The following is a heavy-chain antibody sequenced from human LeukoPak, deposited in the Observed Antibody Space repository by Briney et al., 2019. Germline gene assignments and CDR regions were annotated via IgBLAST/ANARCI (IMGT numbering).Heavy chain of an antibody. CDR1: GFTFSSYW. D-gene: IGHD1-26*01. CDR2: IKQDGSEK. V-gene: IGHV3-7*01. CDR3: ARAGSGSYYYYMDV. J-gene: IGHJ6*03. Sequence: PGGSLRLSCAASGFTFSSYWMSWVRQAPGKVLEWGANIKQDGSEKYYVDSVKGRFTISRDNAKNSLYLQMNSLRAEDTAVYYCARAGSGSYYYYMDVWGKGTTVTISS.